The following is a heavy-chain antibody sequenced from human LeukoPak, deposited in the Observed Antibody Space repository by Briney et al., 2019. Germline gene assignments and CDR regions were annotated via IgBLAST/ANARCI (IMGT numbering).Heavy chain of an antibody. D-gene: IGHD3-22*01. V-gene: IGHV4-4*07. CDR2: IYTSGST. J-gene: IGHJ4*02. Sequence: SETLSLTCTVSGGSITIYYWSWIRQPAGKGLEWIGRIYTSGSTNYNPPLKSRVTISVDTSKNQFSLKLSSVTAADTAVYYCARVHPRYYYDSSGSRKDFDYWGQGTLVTVSS. CDR3: ARVHPRYYYDSSGSRKDFDY. CDR1: GGSITIYY.